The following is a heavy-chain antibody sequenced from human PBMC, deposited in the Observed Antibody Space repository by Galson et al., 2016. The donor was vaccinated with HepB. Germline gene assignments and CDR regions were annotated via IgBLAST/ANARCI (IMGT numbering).Heavy chain of an antibody. CDR3: AREGFCSSTSCYKLGYYYYYMDV. CDR2: ISSSSSYI. Sequence: SLRLSCAASGFTISSYSMNWVRQAPGKGLEWVSSISSSSSYIYYGDSVKGRFTISRDNAKNSLFLQMNSLRAEDTAVYYCAREGFCSSTSCYKLGYYYYYMDVWGKGTTVTVAS. J-gene: IGHJ6*03. V-gene: IGHV3-21*01. CDR1: GFTISSYS. D-gene: IGHD2-2*02.